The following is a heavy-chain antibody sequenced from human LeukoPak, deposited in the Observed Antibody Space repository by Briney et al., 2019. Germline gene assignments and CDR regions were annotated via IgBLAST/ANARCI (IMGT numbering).Heavy chain of an antibody. CDR3: ARERSGRFDY. V-gene: IGHV1-46*01. Sequence: ASVKVSCKASGYTFTSYYMHWVRQAPGQGLEWMGIINPSGGSTSYAQRFQGRVTMTSDMSTSTVYMELSSLRSEDTAVYYCARERSGRFDYWGQGTLVTVSS. CDR1: GYTFTSYY. CDR2: INPSGGST. J-gene: IGHJ4*02.